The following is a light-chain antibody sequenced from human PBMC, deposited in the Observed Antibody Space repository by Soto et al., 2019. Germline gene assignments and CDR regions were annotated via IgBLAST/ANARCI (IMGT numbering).Light chain of an antibody. Sequence: EIVLTQSPGTLSLSPGERATLSCRASQSVFNNHIGWYQQKPGQAPRLLIYGANTRATGIPDRFSGSGSGTEFTLTISSLQSEDSAVYYCQQYNNWPRTFGQGTKVDIK. CDR3: QQYNNWPRT. CDR2: GAN. V-gene: IGKV3-15*01. CDR1: QSVFNN. J-gene: IGKJ1*01.